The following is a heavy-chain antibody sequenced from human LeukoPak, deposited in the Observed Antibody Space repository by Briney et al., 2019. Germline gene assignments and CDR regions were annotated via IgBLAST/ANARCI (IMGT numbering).Heavy chain of an antibody. D-gene: IGHD5-18*01. Sequence: GGSLRLSCSASGFTFSSYAMHWVRQAPGKGLEWVAVISYDGSNKFYADSVKGRFTFSRDNSKNTLYLQMNSLRAEDTAVYYCAKVRIGGYSYGIDYWGQGTLVTVSS. CDR3: AKVRIGGYSYGIDY. CDR1: GFTFSSYA. J-gene: IGHJ4*02. V-gene: IGHV3-30*04. CDR2: ISYDGSNK.